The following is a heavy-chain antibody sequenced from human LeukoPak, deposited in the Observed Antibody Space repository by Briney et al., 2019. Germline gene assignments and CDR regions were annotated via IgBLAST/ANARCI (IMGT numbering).Heavy chain of an antibody. CDR2: ISSRSGTA. Sequence: GRSLRLSCAASGFTFNGYSLNWVRQAPGKGLEWVSYISSRSGTASYADSVKGRFTISRDNAKNSLYLQMNSLRDEDTAVYYCARDHYGDQGDYFDYWGQGTLVTVSS. J-gene: IGHJ4*02. CDR1: GFTFNGYS. D-gene: IGHD4-17*01. CDR3: ARDHYGDQGDYFDY. V-gene: IGHV3-48*02.